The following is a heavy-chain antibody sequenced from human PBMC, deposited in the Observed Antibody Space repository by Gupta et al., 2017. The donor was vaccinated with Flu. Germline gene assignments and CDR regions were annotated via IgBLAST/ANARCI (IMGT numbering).Heavy chain of an antibody. D-gene: IGHD2-15*01. CDR2: ISNSGTNI. CDR1: Y. Sequence: YMSWVRQAPGKGLEWISYISNSGTNIYYADSVWGRFTISRDNAQKSLYLRMNRLRGEDTAVYYCARDLGYWIGAGCSIYYYGMEVWGQGTTVTVSS. J-gene: IGHJ6*02. V-gene: IGHV3-11*01. CDR3: ARDLGYWIGAGCSIYYYGMEV.